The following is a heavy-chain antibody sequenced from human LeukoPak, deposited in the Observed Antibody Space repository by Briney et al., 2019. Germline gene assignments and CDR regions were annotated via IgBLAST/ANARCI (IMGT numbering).Heavy chain of an antibody. Sequence: PGGSLRLSCAASGFTFSSYSMNWVRQAPGKGLEWVSSISSISSYIYYADSVKGRFTISRDNAKNSLYLQMNSLRAEDTAVYYCARGGGSYPRHRNWFDPWGQGTLVTVSS. CDR3: ARGGGSYPRHRNWFDP. D-gene: IGHD1-26*01. CDR1: GFTFSSYS. CDR2: ISSISSYI. J-gene: IGHJ5*02. V-gene: IGHV3-21*01.